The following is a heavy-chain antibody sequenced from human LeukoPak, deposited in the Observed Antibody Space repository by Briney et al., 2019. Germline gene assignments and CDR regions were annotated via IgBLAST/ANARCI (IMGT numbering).Heavy chain of an antibody. J-gene: IGHJ3*02. CDR3: ARDEGAFDI. Sequence: GGSLRLSCAGSGFTFSRYTFNWVRQAPGRGLEWVSSISSSSSYIYYADSVKGRFTISRDNAKNSLYLQMNSLRAEDTAVYYCARDEGAFDIWGQGTMVTVSS. V-gene: IGHV3-21*01. CDR2: ISSSSSYI. CDR1: GFTFSRYT.